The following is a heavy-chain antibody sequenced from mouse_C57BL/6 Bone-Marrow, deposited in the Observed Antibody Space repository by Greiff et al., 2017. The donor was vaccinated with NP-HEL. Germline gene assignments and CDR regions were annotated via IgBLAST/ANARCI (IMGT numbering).Heavy chain of an antibody. CDR1: GYTFTSYW. J-gene: IGHJ3*01. D-gene: IGHD3-3*01. V-gene: IGHV1-50*01. CDR3: ARGDAFAY. Sequence: QVQLQQPGAELVKPGASVKLSCKASGYTFTSYWMLWIKQRPGQGLEWIGEIDPSDSYTNCNQKFKGKATLTVDISSSPAYMQLSSLTSEDSAVYFCARGDAFAYWGQGTLVTVSA. CDR2: IDPSDSYT.